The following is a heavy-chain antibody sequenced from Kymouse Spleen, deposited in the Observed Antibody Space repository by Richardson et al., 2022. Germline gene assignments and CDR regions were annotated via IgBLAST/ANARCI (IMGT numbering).Heavy chain of an antibody. Sequence: QVQLQQWGAGLLKPSETLSLTCAVYGGSFSGYYWSWIRQPPGKGLEWIGEINHSGSTNYNPSLKSRVTISVDTSKNQFSLKLSSVTAADTAVYYCARGKGAYYGSGYYFDYWGQGTLVTVSS. J-gene: IGHJ4*02. CDR3: ARGKGAYYGSGYYFDY. D-gene: IGHD3-10*01. V-gene: IGHV4-34*01. CDR2: INHSGST. CDR1: GGSFSGYY.